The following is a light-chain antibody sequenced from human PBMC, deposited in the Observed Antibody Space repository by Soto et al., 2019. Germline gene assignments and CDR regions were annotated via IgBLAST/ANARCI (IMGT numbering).Light chain of an antibody. CDR1: SSDVSGYNY. CDR2: DVS. CDR3: RSYTSSRTLV. J-gene: IGLJ2*01. Sequence: QSALTQPASVSGSPGQSITISCTGTSSDVSGYNYVSWYQQHPGKAPKLMIYDVSNRPSGVSNRFSGSKSGNTASLTISGLQAEDEADYYCRSYTSSRTLVFGGGTKVTVL. V-gene: IGLV2-14*01.